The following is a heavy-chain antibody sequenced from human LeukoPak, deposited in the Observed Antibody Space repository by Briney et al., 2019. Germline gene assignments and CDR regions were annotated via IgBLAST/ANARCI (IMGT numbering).Heavy chain of an antibody. CDR3: ARGPTIAARTFDY. Sequence: TSETLSLTCAVYGGSFSGYYWSWIRQPPGQGLEWIGEINHSGSTNYNPSLKSRVTISVDTSKNQFSLKLSSVTAADRAVYYCARGPTIAARTFDYWGQGTLVTVSS. CDR1: GGSFSGYY. V-gene: IGHV4-34*01. CDR2: INHSGST. J-gene: IGHJ4*02. D-gene: IGHD6-6*01.